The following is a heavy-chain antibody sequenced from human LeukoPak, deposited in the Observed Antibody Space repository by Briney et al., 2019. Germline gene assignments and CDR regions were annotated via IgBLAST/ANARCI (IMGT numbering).Heavy chain of an antibody. Sequence: SETLSLTCAVYGGSFSGYYWSWIRQPPGKGLEWLGEINHSGSTNYNPSLKSRVTISVDTSKNQFSLKLSSVTAADTAVYYCARGSRSIAARRYYYYYYGMDVWGQGTTVTVSS. CDR1: GGSFSGYY. J-gene: IGHJ6*02. CDR3: ARGSRSIAARRYYYYYYGMDV. CDR2: INHSGST. V-gene: IGHV4-34*01. D-gene: IGHD6-6*01.